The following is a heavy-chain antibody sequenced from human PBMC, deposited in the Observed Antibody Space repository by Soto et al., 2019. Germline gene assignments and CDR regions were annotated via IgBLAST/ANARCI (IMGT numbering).Heavy chain of an antibody. J-gene: IGHJ4*02. D-gene: IGHD1-1*01. V-gene: IGHV1-18*01. CDR3: ARGRYGDY. CDR2: ISAHNGNT. CDR1: GYGFTTYG. Sequence: QVHLVQSGAEVKKPGASVKVSCKGSGYGFTTYGITWVRQAPGQGLEWMAWISAHNGNTNYAQKLQGRVTVTRETSTSTAFMELRGQRSGDTAVYYCARGRYGDYWGQGALVTVSS.